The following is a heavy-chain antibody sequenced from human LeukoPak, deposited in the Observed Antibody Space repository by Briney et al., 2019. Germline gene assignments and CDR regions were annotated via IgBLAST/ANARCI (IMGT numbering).Heavy chain of an antibody. CDR3: ARGNYGGNSSREQS. D-gene: IGHD4-17*01. CDR1: GGSISSYY. V-gene: IGHV4-34*01. Sequence: PSETLSLTCTVSGGSISSYYWSWIRQPPGKGLEWIGEINHSGSTNYNPSLKSRVTISVDTSKNQFSLKLSSVTAADTAVYYCARGNYGGNSSREQSWGQGTLVTVSS. J-gene: IGHJ4*02. CDR2: INHSGST.